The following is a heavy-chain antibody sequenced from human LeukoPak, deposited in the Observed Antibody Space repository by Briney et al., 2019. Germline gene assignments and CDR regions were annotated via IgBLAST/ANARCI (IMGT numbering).Heavy chain of an antibody. Sequence: GESLKISCKASGYSFTIYWIGWVRQMPGRGLEWMGIIYPGDSDTRYSPSFQGQVSISVDKSVTTAYLQWSNLQASDTAMYYCARTYDNAGYSAFDIWGQGTMVTVSS. CDR3: ARTYDNAGYSAFDI. CDR2: IYPGDSDT. J-gene: IGHJ3*02. D-gene: IGHD4-23*01. V-gene: IGHV5-51*01. CDR1: GYSFTIYW.